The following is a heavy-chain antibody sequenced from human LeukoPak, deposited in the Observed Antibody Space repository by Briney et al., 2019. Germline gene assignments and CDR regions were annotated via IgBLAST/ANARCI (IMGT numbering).Heavy chain of an antibody. Sequence: PGGSLRLSCAASGFTFTSYAMGWVHQAPGKGLEWVSTISGGGGDTYYADSVKGRFTISRDNSKNTLYLQMNSLRAEDTAVYFCAKDRARQQLALFFDSWGQGTLVTVSS. CDR3: AKDRARQQLALFFDS. J-gene: IGHJ4*02. V-gene: IGHV3-23*01. CDR1: GFTFTSYA. CDR2: ISGGGGDT. D-gene: IGHD6-13*01.